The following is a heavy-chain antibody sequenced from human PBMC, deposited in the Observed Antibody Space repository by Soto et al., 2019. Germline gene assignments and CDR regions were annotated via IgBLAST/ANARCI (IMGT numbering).Heavy chain of an antibody. Sequence: RRLSCAASGFTVSSNYMSWVRQAPGKGLEWVSVIYSGGSTYYADSVKGRFTISRDNSKNTLYLQMNSLRAEDTAVYYCARVGRYCSSTSCYYYGMDVWGKGTTVTVS. CDR1: GFTVSSNY. CDR2: IYSGGST. J-gene: IGHJ6*04. D-gene: IGHD2-2*01. CDR3: ARVGRYCSSTSCYYYGMDV. V-gene: IGHV3-53*01.